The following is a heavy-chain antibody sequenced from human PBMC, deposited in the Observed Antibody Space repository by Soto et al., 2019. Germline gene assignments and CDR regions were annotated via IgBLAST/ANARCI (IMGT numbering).Heavy chain of an antibody. V-gene: IGHV3-15*07. CDR1: GFTISGAW. CDR3: TTGSVEGY. J-gene: IGHJ4*02. D-gene: IGHD1-26*01. Sequence: EVQLVESGGGLVQPGGSLRLSCAASGFTISGAWMNWVRQAPGKGLEWVGRIKTKAQGETTDYAAPVKGRFTISRDDSENTLSLQMTSLKIEDTAVYFCTTGSVEGYWGQGTLVTVSS. CDR2: IKTKAQGETT.